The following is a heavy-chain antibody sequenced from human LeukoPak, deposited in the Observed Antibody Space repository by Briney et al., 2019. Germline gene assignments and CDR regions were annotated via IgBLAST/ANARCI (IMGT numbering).Heavy chain of an antibody. CDR1: GGTFSSYA. D-gene: IGHD2-21*02. J-gene: IGHJ4*02. V-gene: IGHV1-69*05. Sequence: ASVKVSCKASGGTFSSYAISWVRQAPGQGLEWMGGIIPIFGTANHAQKFQGRVTMTRDTSTSTVYMELSSLRSEDTAVYYCARAATIVVVTAIYWGQGTLVTVSS. CDR3: ARAATIVVVTAIY. CDR2: IIPIFGTA.